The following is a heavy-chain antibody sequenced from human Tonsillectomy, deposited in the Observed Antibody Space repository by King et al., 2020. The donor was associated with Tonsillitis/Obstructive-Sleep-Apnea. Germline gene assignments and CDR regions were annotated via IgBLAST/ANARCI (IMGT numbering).Heavy chain of an antibody. CDR3: ARGIAAAGNYFDY. D-gene: IGHD6-13*01. J-gene: IGHJ4*02. V-gene: IGHV4-59*01. CDR2: IYYSGST. Sequence: QLQESGPGLVKPSETLSLTCTVSGGSISSYYWSWIRQPPGKGLEWIGYIYYSGSTNYNPSLKSRVTISVDTSKNQFSLKLSSVTAADTAVYYCARGIAAAGNYFDYWGQGTLVTVSS. CDR1: GGSISSYY.